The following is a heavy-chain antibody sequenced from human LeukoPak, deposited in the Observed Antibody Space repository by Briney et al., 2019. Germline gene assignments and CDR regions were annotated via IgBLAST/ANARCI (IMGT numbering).Heavy chain of an antibody. J-gene: IGHJ4*02. Sequence: SETLSLTCAVYGGSFSGYYWSWIRQPPGKGLEWIGEINHGGSTNYNPSLKSRVTISVDTSKNQFSLKLSSVTAAGAAVYYCARGDNFWSGYWYFDYWGQGTLVTVSS. CDR2: INHGGST. V-gene: IGHV4-34*01. D-gene: IGHD3-3*01. CDR1: GGSFSGYY. CDR3: ARGDNFWSGYWYFDY.